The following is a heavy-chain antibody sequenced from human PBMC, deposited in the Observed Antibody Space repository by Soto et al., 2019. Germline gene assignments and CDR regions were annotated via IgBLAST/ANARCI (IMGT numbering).Heavy chain of an antibody. V-gene: IGHV3-53*01. CDR3: ARRPLSSNGAY. CDR1: GFTVSSND. D-gene: IGHD2-8*01. J-gene: IGHJ4*02. Sequence: EVQLVESGGDLIPPGGSLRLSCAASGFTVSSNDMSWVRQAPGKGLEWVSLIYSSGSTHYADSVKGRFTISRDNSKNTVQLQINTLRAEDTAVYYCARRPLSSNGAYWGQGTLVTVSS. CDR2: IYSSGST.